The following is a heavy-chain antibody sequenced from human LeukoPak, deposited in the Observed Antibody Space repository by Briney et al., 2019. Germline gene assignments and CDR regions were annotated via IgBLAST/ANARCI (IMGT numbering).Heavy chain of an antibody. CDR3: ARPARADCTSISCPSDY. CDR2: ILSAGNT. CDR1: GASTNNYY. D-gene: IGHD2-2*01. Sequence: SETLSLTCIVSGASTNNYYWSWIRQPPGKGLEWIAYILSAGNTKSNPSLKSRVTISIDTSKNHFSLNLNSVTAADTAVYYCARPARADCTSISCPSDYWGQGTLVTVSS. J-gene: IGHJ4*02. V-gene: IGHV4-59*01.